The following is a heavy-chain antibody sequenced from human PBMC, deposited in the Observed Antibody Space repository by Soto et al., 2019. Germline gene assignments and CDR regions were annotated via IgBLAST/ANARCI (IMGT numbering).Heavy chain of an antibody. D-gene: IGHD6-19*01. V-gene: IGHV1-69*01. CDR1: GGTFSSYA. J-gene: IGHJ6*02. CDR2: IIPIFGTA. Sequence: QVQLVQSGAEVKKPGSSVKVSCKASGGTFSSYAISWVRQAPGQGLEWMGGIIPIFGTANYAQKFQGRVTITADESTSTAYRELSSLRSEDTAVYYCASLTRYSSGWGIYYYYGMDVWGQGTTVTVSS. CDR3: ASLTRYSSGWGIYYYYGMDV.